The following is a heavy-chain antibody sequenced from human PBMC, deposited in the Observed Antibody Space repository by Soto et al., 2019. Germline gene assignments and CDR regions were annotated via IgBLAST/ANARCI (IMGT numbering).Heavy chain of an antibody. CDR3: ARIRCLGEVSPYFDH. CDR2: ISYRGTT. D-gene: IGHD3-16*01. V-gene: IGHV4-59*01. Sequence: WTWIRQPPGRGLEWIGYISYRGTTNYNASLKSRVTISVDTSANQFSLRVRSVTAADTAVYYCARIRCLGEVSPYFDHWGQGALVTVSS. J-gene: IGHJ4*02.